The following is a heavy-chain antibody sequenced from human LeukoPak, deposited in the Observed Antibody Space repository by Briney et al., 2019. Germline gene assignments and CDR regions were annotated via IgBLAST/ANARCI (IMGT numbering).Heavy chain of an antibody. Sequence: SETPSLACTVSGASISSYQWSWIRQPPGKGLEWIGFIFYTGSTNYNPSLKSRVTISVDTSKRQFSLKLSSVTAADTAVYYCARHGGSWTFDYWGQGTLVTVSS. J-gene: IGHJ4*02. D-gene: IGHD6-13*01. CDR2: IFYTGST. CDR3: ARHGGSWTFDY. CDR1: GASISSYQ. V-gene: IGHV4-59*08.